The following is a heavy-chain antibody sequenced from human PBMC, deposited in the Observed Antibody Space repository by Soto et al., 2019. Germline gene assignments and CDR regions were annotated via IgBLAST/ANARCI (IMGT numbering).Heavy chain of an antibody. D-gene: IGHD5-18*01. CDR2: IFWNDDE. Sequence: QITLKESGPALVKPTQTLTLPCTFSGFSLTTYGVGLGWIRQPPGKALEWLALIFWNDDERYCPSLKSKLTSANVTAKNPVVFTMTNLDPVDTATYFCVHTGYSYDPFAYWGRVTLVTVSS. V-gene: IGHV2-5*01. CDR1: GFSLTTYGVG. CDR3: VHTGYSYDPFAY. J-gene: IGHJ4*02.